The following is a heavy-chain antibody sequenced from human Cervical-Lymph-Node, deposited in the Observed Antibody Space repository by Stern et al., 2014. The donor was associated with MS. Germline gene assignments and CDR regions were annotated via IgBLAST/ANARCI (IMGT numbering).Heavy chain of an antibody. CDR1: GFNFDDYA. CDR2: ITWDSFTI. CDR3: AKGSSGSYIRGRLGYLES. D-gene: IGHD1-26*01. J-gene: IGHJ4*02. Sequence: EVQLVESGGGLVQPGGSLRLSCDASGFNFDDYAMHWVRQAPGKGLEWVSSITWDSFTIHYADSVKGRFTISRGTAKIFLQMNSLRPDDTAFYYCAKGSSGSYIRGRLGYLESWGQGTLVTVSS. V-gene: IGHV3-9*01.